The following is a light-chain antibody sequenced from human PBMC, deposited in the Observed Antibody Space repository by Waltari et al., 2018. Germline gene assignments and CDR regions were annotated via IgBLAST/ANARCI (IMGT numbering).Light chain of an antibody. V-gene: IGKV3-20*01. CDR3: QHYLRLPAT. Sequence: EIVLTQSPGTLSLSPGERATLSCRARQSVRGSLAWYQQKAGQAPRLLIYGASSRATGIPDRFSGSGSGTDFSLTISRLEPEDFAVYYCQHYLRLPATFGQGTKVEI. J-gene: IGKJ1*01. CDR2: GAS. CDR1: QSVRGS.